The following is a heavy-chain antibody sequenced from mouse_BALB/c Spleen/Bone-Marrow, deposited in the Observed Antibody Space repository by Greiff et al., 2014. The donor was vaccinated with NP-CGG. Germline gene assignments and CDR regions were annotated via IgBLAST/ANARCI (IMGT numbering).Heavy chain of an antibody. CDR2: IDPANGNT. J-gene: IGHJ1*01. V-gene: IGHV14-3*02. CDR3: ARIRILRYWYFDV. Sequence: QLQQSGAELVKPGASVKLSCTASGFNIKDTYMHWVKQRPEQGLEWIGRIDPANGNTKYDPKFQGKATITADTSSNTAYLQLSSLTSEDTAVYYCARIRILRYWYFDVWGAGTTVTVSS. D-gene: IGHD1-1*01. CDR1: GFNIKDTY.